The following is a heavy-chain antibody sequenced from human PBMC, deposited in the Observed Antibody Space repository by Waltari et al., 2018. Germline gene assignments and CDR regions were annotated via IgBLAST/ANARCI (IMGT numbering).Heavy chain of an antibody. J-gene: IGHJ4*02. Sequence: QLQLQESGPGLVKPSETLSLTCTVSGGSIRSTGDYWGWIRQPPGKGLEWIGTIYNSGTTYLNPSLQSRVTTSVDTSKNQFSLKLSSVSAADTAVYYCARRRGGPVGSLNFDYWGQGILVTVSS. V-gene: IGHV4-39*01. CDR3: ARRRGGPVGSLNFDY. CDR2: IYNSGTT. CDR1: GGSIRSTGDY. D-gene: IGHD1-26*01.